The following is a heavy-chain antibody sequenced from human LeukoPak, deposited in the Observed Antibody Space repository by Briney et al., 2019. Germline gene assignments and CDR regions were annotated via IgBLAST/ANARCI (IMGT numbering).Heavy chain of an antibody. D-gene: IGHD2-15*01. CDR1: GFTFSSYA. J-gene: IGHJ5*02. CDR3: AREVGTVVAAPGWFDP. Sequence: PGGSLRLSCAASGFTFSSYAMSWVRQAPGKGLEWVSAISGSGGSTSYAQKFQGRVTMTRDTSTSTVYMEPSSLRSEDTAVYYCAREVGTVVAAPGWFDPWGQGTLVTVSS. V-gene: IGHV3-23*01. CDR2: ISGSGGST.